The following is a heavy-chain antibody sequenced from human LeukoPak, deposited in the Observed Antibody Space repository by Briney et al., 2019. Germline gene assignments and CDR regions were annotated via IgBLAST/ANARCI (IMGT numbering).Heavy chain of an antibody. CDR2: ISSSSSYI. CDR3: ARVGIAAAESNWFDP. CDR1: GFTFSSYS. J-gene: IGHJ5*02. Sequence: PGGALRLSCAAPGFTFSSYSMNWVRPAPGKGLEWVSSISSSSSYIYYADSVKGRFTISRDNAKNSLYLQMNSLRAEDTAVYYCARVGIAAAESNWFDPWGQGTLVTVSS. V-gene: IGHV3-21*01. D-gene: IGHD6-13*01.